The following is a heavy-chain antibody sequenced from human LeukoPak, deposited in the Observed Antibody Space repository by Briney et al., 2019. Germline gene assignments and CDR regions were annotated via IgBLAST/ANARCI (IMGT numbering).Heavy chain of an antibody. V-gene: IGHV3-30-3*01. CDR3: AREGPGWSGYYSNYYYYMDV. D-gene: IGHD3-3*01. CDR1: GFTFSSYA. Sequence: GGSLRLSCAASGFTFSSYAMHWVRQAPGKGLEWVAVISYDGSNKYYADSVKGRFTISRDNSKNTLYLQMNSLRAEDTAVYYCAREGPGWSGYYSNYYYYMDVWGKGTTVTVSS. J-gene: IGHJ6*03. CDR2: ISYDGSNK.